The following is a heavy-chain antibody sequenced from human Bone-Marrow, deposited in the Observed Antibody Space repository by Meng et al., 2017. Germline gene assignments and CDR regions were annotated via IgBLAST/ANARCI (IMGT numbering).Heavy chain of an antibody. CDR3: ARGVASPIFSTVVTPAFDY. V-gene: IGHV4-34*01. Sequence: QVHLQQWGAGLFTPSETPSLTCAVYGGSFSGYYWSWIRQPPGKGLEWIGEINHSGSTNYNPSLKSRVTISVDTSKNQFSPKLSSVTAADTAVYYCARGVASPIFSTVVTPAFDYWGQGTLVTVSS. J-gene: IGHJ4*02. CDR1: GGSFSGYY. CDR2: INHSGST. D-gene: IGHD4-23*01.